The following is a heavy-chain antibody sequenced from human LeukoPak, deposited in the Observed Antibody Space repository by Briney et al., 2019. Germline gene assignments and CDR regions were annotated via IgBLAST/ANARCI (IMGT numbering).Heavy chain of an antibody. CDR3: ARGYCSGGSCNEWFDP. J-gene: IGHJ5*02. D-gene: IGHD2-15*01. CDR1: GGTFSSYA. CDR2: IIPIFGTA. Sequence: SVKVSCKASGGTFSSYAISWVRQAPGQGLEWMGGIIPIFGTANYAQKFQGRVTITADKSTSTAYMELCSLRSEDTAVYYCARGYCSGGSCNEWFDPWGQGTLVTVSS. V-gene: IGHV1-69*06.